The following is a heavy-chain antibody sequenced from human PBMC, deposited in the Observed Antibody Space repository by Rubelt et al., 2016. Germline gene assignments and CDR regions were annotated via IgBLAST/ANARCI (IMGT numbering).Heavy chain of an antibody. D-gene: IGHD6-6*01. CDR2: IKSKTDGGTT. V-gene: IGHV3-15*01. Sequence: EVQLVESGGGLVKPGGSLRLSCAASGFTFSNAWMSWVRQAPGKGLEWVGRIKSKTDGGTTDYAATVKGRFTISRDDSKNTLYRQVNSLKSEDTAVYYCTTDGDSSSSGWTTWGQGTLVTVSS. CDR1: GFTFSNAW. CDR3: TTDGDSSSSGWTT. J-gene: IGHJ4*02.